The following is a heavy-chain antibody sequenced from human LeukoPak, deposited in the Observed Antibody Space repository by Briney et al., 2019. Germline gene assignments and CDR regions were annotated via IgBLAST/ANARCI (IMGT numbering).Heavy chain of an antibody. D-gene: IGHD1-20*01. CDR1: GFTFSSYW. CDR3: ARGMTVRRNALDY. Sequence: PGGSLRLSCAASGFTFSSYWMSWVRQAPGKGLEWVANIKHDGSEKYYGDSVKGRFTISRDNAKNTLYLQMDSLRAEDTAVYYCARGMTVRRNALDYWGQGTPVIVSS. J-gene: IGHJ4*02. V-gene: IGHV3-7*02. CDR2: IKHDGSEK.